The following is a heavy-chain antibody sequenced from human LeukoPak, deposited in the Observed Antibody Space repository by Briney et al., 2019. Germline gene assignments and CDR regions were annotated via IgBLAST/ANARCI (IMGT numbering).Heavy chain of an antibody. J-gene: IGHJ4*02. CDR1: GFTFSSYS. D-gene: IGHD5-18*01. Sequence: PGGSLRLSCAASGFTFSSYSMNWVRQAPGKGLEWVSSISSSSSYMYYADSVKGRFTISRDNAKNSLYLQMNSLRAEDTAVYYCARDRGRGYSYGYSDYWGQGTLVTVSS. CDR2: ISSSSSYM. V-gene: IGHV3-21*01. CDR3: ARDRGRGYSYGYSDY.